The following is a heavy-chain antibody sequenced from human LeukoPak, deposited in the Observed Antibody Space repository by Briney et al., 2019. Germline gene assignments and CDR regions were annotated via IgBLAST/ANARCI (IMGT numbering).Heavy chain of an antibody. Sequence: PGGSLRLSCAASGFTFSSYWMSWVRQAPGKGPEGVANIKQDGSENCYVDSVKGRFTISRDNAKNSLYLQMNSLRAEDTAVYYCARDMYFRGYDWCYWGQGTLVTVSS. CDR3: ARDMYFRGYDWCY. J-gene: IGHJ4*02. V-gene: IGHV3-7*01. D-gene: IGHD5-12*01. CDR2: IKQDGSEN. CDR1: GFTFSSYW.